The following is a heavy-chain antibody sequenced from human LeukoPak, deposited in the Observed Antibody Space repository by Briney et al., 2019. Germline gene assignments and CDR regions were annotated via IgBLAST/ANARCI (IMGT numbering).Heavy chain of an antibody. J-gene: IGHJ6*04. Sequence: PGGSLGLSCAASGFTFSSHWMHWVRQAPGKGLVWVSHINSDGSYTSYADCVKGRFTISRDKAKNTLSLQMNSLRAEDTAVYYCARDVGYGMDVWGKGTTVTVSS. CDR2: INSDGSYT. V-gene: IGHV3-74*01. CDR3: ARDVGYGMDV. D-gene: IGHD2-15*01. CDR1: GFTFSSHW.